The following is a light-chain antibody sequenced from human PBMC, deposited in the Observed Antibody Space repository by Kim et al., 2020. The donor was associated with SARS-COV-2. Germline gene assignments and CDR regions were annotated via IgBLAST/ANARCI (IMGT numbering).Light chain of an antibody. V-gene: IGKV3-20*01. CDR3: QQYSTSLPYT. J-gene: IGKJ2*01. CDR1: QSVSRTY. Sequence: EIVLTQSPGTLSLSPGERATLSCRASQSVSRTYLAWYQQKPGQAPGLLIYGASTRATGVPDRFSGSGSGTDFTPTISRLEPEDFAVYYCQQYSTSLPYTFGQGTKLEI. CDR2: GAS.